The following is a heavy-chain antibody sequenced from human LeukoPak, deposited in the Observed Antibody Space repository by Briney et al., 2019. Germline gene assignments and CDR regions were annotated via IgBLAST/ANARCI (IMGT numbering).Heavy chain of an antibody. CDR3: ARGAPGSYCSGGSCPYFDY. CDR2: VNPNSGHT. D-gene: IGHD2-15*01. J-gene: IGHJ4*02. V-gene: IGHV1-8*01. CDR1: GYTFTSYD. Sequence: ATVKVSCKASGYTFTSYDINWVRQATGQGLEWMGWVNPNSGHTGYAQKFQGRVTMTRNTSISTAYMELSSLRSEDTAVYYCARGAPGSYCSGGSCPYFDYWGQGTLVSGSS.